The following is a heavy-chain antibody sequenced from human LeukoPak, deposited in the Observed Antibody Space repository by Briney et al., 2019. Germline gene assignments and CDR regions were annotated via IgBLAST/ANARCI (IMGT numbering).Heavy chain of an antibody. Sequence: LRLSCAASGFTFSSYAMNWVRQPPGKGLEWIGEINHSGSTNYNPSLKSRVTISVDTSKNQFSLKLSSVTAADTAVYYCARAGVLLWFGELLQGPFFDYWGQGTLVTVSS. V-gene: IGHV4-34*01. CDR1: GFTFSSYA. D-gene: IGHD3-10*01. CDR2: INHSGST. J-gene: IGHJ4*02. CDR3: ARAGVLLWFGELLQGPFFDY.